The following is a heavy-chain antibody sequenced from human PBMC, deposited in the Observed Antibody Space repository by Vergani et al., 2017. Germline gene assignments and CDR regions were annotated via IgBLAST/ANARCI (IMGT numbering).Heavy chain of an antibody. CDR2: INPDGGST. Sequence: QVQLVQSGAEVKRPGASVKISCKASGYRFTSYYLNWVRQAPGQGLEWLGIINPDGGSTNTAPKFQGRITMTRDTSTNTVYMDLSNLRSGDTAIYYCARYAADMGAFPAPFDYWGQGTLVTVSS. CDR3: ARYAADMGAFPAPFDY. V-gene: IGHV1-46*01. J-gene: IGHJ4*02. D-gene: IGHD6-13*01. CDR1: GYRFTSYY.